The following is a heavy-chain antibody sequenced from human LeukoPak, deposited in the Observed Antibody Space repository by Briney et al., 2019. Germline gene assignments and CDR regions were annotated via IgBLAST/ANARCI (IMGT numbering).Heavy chain of an antibody. CDR3: ARDQFYDSSGSFDY. Sequence: GRSLRLSCAASGFTFSSYAMHWVRQAPGKGLEWVAVISYDGSNKYYADSVKGRFTISRDNSKNTLYLQMNSLRAEDTAVYYCARDQFYDSSGSFDYWGQGTLVTVSS. J-gene: IGHJ4*02. V-gene: IGHV3-30*04. D-gene: IGHD3-22*01. CDR1: GFTFSSYA. CDR2: ISYDGSNK.